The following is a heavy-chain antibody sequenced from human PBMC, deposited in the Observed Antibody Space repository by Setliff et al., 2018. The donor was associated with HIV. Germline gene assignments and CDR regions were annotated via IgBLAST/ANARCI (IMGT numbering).Heavy chain of an antibody. CDR2: INAYNGNT. D-gene: IGHD3-3*01. CDR3: ARVRERVTIFGVVRDFDS. Sequence: ASVKVSCKASGYTFTSYGISWVRQAPGQGLEWMGWINAYNGNTNFAQKLQDRVTMTSDTSTSTAYMELRSLRSDDTAVYYCARVRERVTIFGVVRDFDSWGQGTLVTVSS. V-gene: IGHV1-18*01. J-gene: IGHJ4*02. CDR1: GYTFTSYG.